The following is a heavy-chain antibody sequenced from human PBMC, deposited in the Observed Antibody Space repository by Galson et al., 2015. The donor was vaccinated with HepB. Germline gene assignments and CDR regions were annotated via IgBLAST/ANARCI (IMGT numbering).Heavy chain of an antibody. Sequence: SLRLSCAASGFIFNTYVMYWARRAPGKGLEWVAAIGRGGTDTYYADSVKGRFSISRDNSKNTLYLQMNNLRAEDTALYYCAREARSNSALTSIDPWGQGVLVTVSS. V-gene: IGHV3-23*01. J-gene: IGHJ5*02. CDR3: AREARSNSALTSIDP. CDR1: GFIFNTYV. CDR2: IGRGGTDT. D-gene: IGHD4-23*01.